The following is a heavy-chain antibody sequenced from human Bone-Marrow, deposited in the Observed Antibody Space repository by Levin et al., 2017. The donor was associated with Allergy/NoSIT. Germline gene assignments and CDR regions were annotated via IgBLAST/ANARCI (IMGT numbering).Heavy chain of an antibody. CDR3: AREFEDHNTSWRYLDY. Sequence: SETLSLTCTLSGGSISSGAYYWSWIRQHPGKGLEWIGYIYYTGSTNYNPSFKSRVSISLDTSKNQFSLRLSSVTAADTAVYYCAREFEDHNTSWRYLDYWGQGTLVTVSS. CDR1: GGSISSGAYY. J-gene: IGHJ4*02. D-gene: IGHD1-14*01. CDR2: IYYTGST. V-gene: IGHV4-31*03.